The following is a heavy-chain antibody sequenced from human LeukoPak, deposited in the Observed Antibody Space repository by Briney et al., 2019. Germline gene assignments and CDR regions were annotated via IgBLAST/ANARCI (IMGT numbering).Heavy chain of an antibody. J-gene: IGHJ3*02. CDR3: ARDSSGWSPDAFDI. D-gene: IGHD6-19*01. Sequence: ASVKVSCKASGYTCTVYYMHWVRQAPGQGLEWMGWINPNSGGTNYAQKFQGRVTMTRDTSISTAYMELSRLRSDDTAVYYCARDSSGWSPDAFDIWGQGTMVTVSS. CDR1: GYTCTVYY. CDR2: INPNSGGT. V-gene: IGHV1-2*02.